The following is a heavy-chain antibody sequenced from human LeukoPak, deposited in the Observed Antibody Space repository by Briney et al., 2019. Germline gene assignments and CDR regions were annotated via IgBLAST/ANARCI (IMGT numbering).Heavy chain of an antibody. CDR2: ISRSSSYT. CDR1: GFTFSDYY. D-gene: IGHD3-9*01. V-gene: IGHV3-11*06. J-gene: IGHJ3*02. Sequence: GGSLRLSCAASGFTFSDYYMSLIRQAPGEGLEWVSYISRSSSYTNYADSVKGRFTISRDNAKNSLYLQMNSLRAEDTAVYYCSSGTRYFDWLSKDAFDIWGKGKIVTVSS. CDR3: SSGTRYFDWLSKDAFDI.